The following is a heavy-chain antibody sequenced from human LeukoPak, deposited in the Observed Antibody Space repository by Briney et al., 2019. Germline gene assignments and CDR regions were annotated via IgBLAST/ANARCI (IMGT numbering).Heavy chain of an antibody. Sequence: PSETLSLTCTVSGYSISSGYYWGWIRQPPGKGLEWIGSIYHSGRTYYNPSLKSRVTISVDTSKNQFSLKLSSVTAADTAVYYCAGGIVANDYWGQGTLVTVSS. D-gene: IGHD5-12*01. CDR1: GYSISSGYY. CDR3: AGGIVANDY. J-gene: IGHJ4*02. CDR2: IYHSGRT. V-gene: IGHV4-38-2*02.